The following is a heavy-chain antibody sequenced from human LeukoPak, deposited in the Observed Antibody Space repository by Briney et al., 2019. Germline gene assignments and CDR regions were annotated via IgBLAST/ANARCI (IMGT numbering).Heavy chain of an antibody. CDR3: ARDRGGESGYRHAFDI. D-gene: IGHD5-12*01. CDR2: ISSSSSYI. J-gene: IGHJ3*02. CDR1: GFTFSSYA. V-gene: IGHV3-21*01. Sequence: SGGSLRLSCAASGFTFSSYAMHWVRQAPGKGLEWVSSISSSSSYIYYADSVKGRFTISRDNAKNSLYLQMNSLRAEDTAVYYCARDRGGESGYRHAFDIWGQGTMVTVSS.